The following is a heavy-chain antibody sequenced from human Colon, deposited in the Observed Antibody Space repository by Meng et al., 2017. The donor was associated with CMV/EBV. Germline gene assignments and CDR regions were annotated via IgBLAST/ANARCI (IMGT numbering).Heavy chain of an antibody. CDR2: MYYSGST. V-gene: IGHV4-38-2*02. D-gene: IGHD3-10*01. CDR3: ARDGQRISVVWGVPNWFDP. CDR1: GFTFSDHY. J-gene: IGHJ5*02. Sequence: ESLKISCAASGFTFSDHYIDWVRQAPGKGLEWIGSMYYSGSTYYNPSLKSRVTISIDTSKNQFSLKLTSVTAADTAVYYCARDGQRISVVWGVPNWFDPWGQGTLVTVSS.